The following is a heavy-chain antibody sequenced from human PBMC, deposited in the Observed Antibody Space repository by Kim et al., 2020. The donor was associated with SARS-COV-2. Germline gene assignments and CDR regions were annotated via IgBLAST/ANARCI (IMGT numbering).Heavy chain of an antibody. J-gene: IGHJ4*01. CDR3: ARDNLRWYYFDY. V-gene: IGHV4-31*03. Sequence: SETLSLTCNVSGASISSGGYYWSWIRQYPGKGLEWIGHIYHSGRTQYNPSLKSRVTISMDTSKNQYSLRLTTVTAADTAVSYCARDNLRWYYFDYWGQGTLVIVSS. CDR2: IYHSGRT. D-gene: IGHD4-17*01. CDR1: GASISSGGYY.